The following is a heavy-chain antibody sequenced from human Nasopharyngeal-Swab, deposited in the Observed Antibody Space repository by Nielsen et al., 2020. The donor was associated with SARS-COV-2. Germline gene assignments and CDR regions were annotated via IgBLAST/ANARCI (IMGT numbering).Heavy chain of an antibody. Sequence: SETLSLTCTVSGVSISSYYWSWIRQAPGKGLEWIGEMKPSGRTNYNPSLKSRVAISIDTSKNQLFLNLRSVTAADTAVFYCAGHPADFDYWGQGTLVTVSS. CDR1: GVSISSYY. V-gene: IGHV4-34*01. J-gene: IGHJ4*02. CDR3: AGHPADFDY. CDR2: MKPSGRT.